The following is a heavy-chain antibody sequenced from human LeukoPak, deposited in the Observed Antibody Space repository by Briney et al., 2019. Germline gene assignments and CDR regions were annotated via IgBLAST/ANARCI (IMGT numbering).Heavy chain of an antibody. Sequence: GGSLRLSCAASGFTFSSYSMNWVRQAPGKGLEWISYISSSGSTFHYADSVKGRFTISRDNGKNSLYLQMNSLRGEDTAVYYCAREYYYETSGYTSLDYWGQGTLVTVSS. D-gene: IGHD3-22*01. V-gene: IGHV3-48*04. CDR1: GFTFSSYS. J-gene: IGHJ4*02. CDR2: ISSSGSTF. CDR3: AREYYYETSGYTSLDY.